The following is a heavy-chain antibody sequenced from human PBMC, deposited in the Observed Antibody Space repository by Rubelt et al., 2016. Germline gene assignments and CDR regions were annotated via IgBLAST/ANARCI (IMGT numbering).Heavy chain of an antibody. CDR1: GFTFSSYA. D-gene: IGHD3-3*01. Sequence: EVQLVESGGGLVQPGGSLRLSCAASGFTFSSYAMHWVRQAPGKGLEYVSAISSNGGSTYYANSVKGRFTISRYNAKNPLYLQMGSLRAEDMAVYYCARDRRYMFWSGPPDYWGQGTLVTVSS. CDR2: ISSNGGST. J-gene: IGHJ4*02. CDR3: ARDRRYMFWSGPPDY. V-gene: IGHV3-64*01.